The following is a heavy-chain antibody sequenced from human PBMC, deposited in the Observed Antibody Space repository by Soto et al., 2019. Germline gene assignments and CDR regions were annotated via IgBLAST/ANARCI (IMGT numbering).Heavy chain of an antibody. D-gene: IGHD5-18*01. V-gene: IGHV4-31*03. CDR2: ISYGGST. CDR1: GGSINSGGYC. Sequence: TLYLTCTVSGGSINSGGYCWSWIRQHPGKGLDWIGCISYGGSTSYNPSLKSRVTISVDTSKNQFSLKLTSVTAADTAVYYCSRGILVWGQGALVTVSS. J-gene: IGHJ4*02. CDR3: SRGILV.